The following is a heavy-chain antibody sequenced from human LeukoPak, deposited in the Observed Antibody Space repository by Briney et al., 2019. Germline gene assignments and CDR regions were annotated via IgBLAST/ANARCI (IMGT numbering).Heavy chain of an antibody. CDR1: GFTFSSYW. J-gene: IGHJ4*02. Sequence: GGSLRLSCAASGFTFSSYWMHWVRQPPGKGLVWVSRINSGGSSTSYADSVKGRFTISRDNAKNTLYLQMNSLRAEDTAVYYCARDQYCYGSVDYWGQGTLVTVSS. V-gene: IGHV3-74*01. CDR2: INSGGSST. D-gene: IGHD5-18*01. CDR3: ARDQYCYGSVDY.